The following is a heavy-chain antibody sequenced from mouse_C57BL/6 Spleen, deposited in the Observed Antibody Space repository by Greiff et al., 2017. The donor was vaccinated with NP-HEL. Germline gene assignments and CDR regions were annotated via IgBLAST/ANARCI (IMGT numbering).Heavy chain of an antibody. J-gene: IGHJ4*01. Sequence: VQLVESGPGLVQPSQSLSITCTVSGFSLTSYGVHWVRQSPGKGLEWLGVIWSGGSTDYNAAFISRLSISKDNSKSKVFFKMNSLQADDTAIYYCARNSPSYYYGSHYYAMDYWGQGTSVTVSS. CDR3: ARNSPSYYYGSHYYAMDY. D-gene: IGHD1-1*01. CDR1: GFSLTSYG. CDR2: IWSGGST. V-gene: IGHV2-2*01.